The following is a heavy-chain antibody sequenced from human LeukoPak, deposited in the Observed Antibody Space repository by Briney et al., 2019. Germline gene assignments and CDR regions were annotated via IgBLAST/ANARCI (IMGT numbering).Heavy chain of an antibody. D-gene: IGHD6-19*01. CDR2: ISSNGGST. Sequence: GGSLGLSCAASGFTFSSYAMHWVRQAPGSGLEYVSAISSNGGSTYYANSVKGRFTISRDNSKNTLYLQMGSLRAEDMAVYYCASSLGYSSGWSNSPGAFDIWGQGTMVTVSS. CDR1: GFTFSSYA. J-gene: IGHJ3*02. CDR3: ASSLGYSSGWSNSPGAFDI. V-gene: IGHV3-64*01.